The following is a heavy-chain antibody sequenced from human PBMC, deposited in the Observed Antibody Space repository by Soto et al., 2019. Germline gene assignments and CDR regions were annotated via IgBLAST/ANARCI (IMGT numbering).Heavy chain of an antibody. CDR1: GFTFSSYA. J-gene: IGHJ6*02. Sequence: ESGGGVVQPGRSLRLSCAASGFTFSSYAMHWVRQAPGKGLEWVAVISYDGSNKYYADSVKGRFTISRDNSKNTLYLQMNSLRAEDTAVYYCARDTAMGDYYYYGMDVWGQGTTVTVSS. CDR2: ISYDGSNK. D-gene: IGHD5-18*01. V-gene: IGHV3-30-3*01. CDR3: ARDTAMGDYYYYGMDV.